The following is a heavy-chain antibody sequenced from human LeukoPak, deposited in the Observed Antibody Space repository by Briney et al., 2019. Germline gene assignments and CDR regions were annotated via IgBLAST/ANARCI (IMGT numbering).Heavy chain of an antibody. CDR3: TRDVDTEAHYYYGMDV. Sequence: GGSLRLSCTASGFTFGDYAMSWFRQAPGKGLEWVGFIRSKAYGGTTEYAASVKGRFTTSRDDSKSIAYLQMNSLKTEDTAVYYCTRDVDTEAHYYYGMDVWGQGTTVTVSS. J-gene: IGHJ6*02. D-gene: IGHD3/OR15-3a*01. CDR2: IRSKAYGGTT. CDR1: GFTFGDYA. V-gene: IGHV3-49*03.